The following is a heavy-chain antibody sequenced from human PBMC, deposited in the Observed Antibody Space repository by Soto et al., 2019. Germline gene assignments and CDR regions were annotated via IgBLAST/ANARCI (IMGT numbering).Heavy chain of an antibody. CDR2: ISYDGSNK. D-gene: IGHD6-19*01. CDR3: ARDREGGWLVISQYFDY. Sequence: QVPLVESGGGVVQPGRSLRLSCAASGFTVSSYAMHWVRQAPGKGLEWVAVISYDGSNKYYADSVKGRFTISRDNSKNTLYLQMNSLRAEDTAVYYCARDREGGWLVISQYFDYWGQGTLVTVSS. J-gene: IGHJ4*02. CDR1: GFTVSSYA. V-gene: IGHV3-30-3*01.